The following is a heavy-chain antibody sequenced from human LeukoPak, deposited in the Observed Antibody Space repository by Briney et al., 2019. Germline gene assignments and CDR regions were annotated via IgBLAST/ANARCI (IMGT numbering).Heavy chain of an antibody. D-gene: IGHD3-22*01. CDR2: INPSGGST. CDR1: GYTFTDYY. J-gene: IGHJ4*02. Sequence: ASVKVSCKASGYTFTDYYMHWVRQAPGQGLEWMGIINPSGGSTSYAQKFQGRVTMTRDMSTSTVYMELSSLRSEDTAVYYCARGARRYTYYYDSSGYPPDDYWGQGTLVTVSS. CDR3: ARGARRYTYYYDSSGYPPDDY. V-gene: IGHV1-46*01.